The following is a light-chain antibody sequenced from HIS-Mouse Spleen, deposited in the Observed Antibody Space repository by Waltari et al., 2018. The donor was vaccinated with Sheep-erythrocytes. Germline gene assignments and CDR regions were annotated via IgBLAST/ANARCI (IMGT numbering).Light chain of an antibody. CDR3: QAWDSSTAV. CDR2: QDS. J-gene: IGLJ2*01. Sequence: SYELTQPPSVSVSPRQTASITCSGDKLGDKYACWYQQKPGQSPVLVIYQDSKRPSGTPERFSGSNSGNTATLTISGTQAMDEADYYCQAWDSSTAVFGGGTKLTVL. V-gene: IGLV3-1*01. CDR1: KLGDKY.